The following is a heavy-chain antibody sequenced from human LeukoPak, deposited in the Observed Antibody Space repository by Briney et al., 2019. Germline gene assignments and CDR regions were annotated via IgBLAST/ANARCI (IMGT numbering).Heavy chain of an antibody. V-gene: IGHV4-59*01. CDR1: GGSISSYY. J-gene: IGHJ4*02. CDR2: IYYSGST. CDR3: ARDRGAAADFDY. Sequence: SETLSLTCTVSGGSISSYYWSLIRQPPGKGLEWIGYIYYSGSTKYNPSLKSRVTISVDTSKNQFSLKLSSVTAADTAVYYCARDRGAAADFDYWGQGTLVTVSS. D-gene: IGHD6-13*01.